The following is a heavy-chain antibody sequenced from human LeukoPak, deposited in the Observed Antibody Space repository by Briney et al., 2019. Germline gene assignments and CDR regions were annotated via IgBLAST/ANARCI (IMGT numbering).Heavy chain of an antibody. J-gene: IGHJ4*02. Sequence: GGSLRLSCAASGFTFSSYWMHWVRQAPGKGLVWVSRINSDGSTTNYADSVKGRFTISRDNAKNTLDLQMNSLRAEDTAVYYCARRSSGSPPYYFDYWGQGTLVTVSS. CDR1: GFTFSSYW. CDR2: INSDGSTT. V-gene: IGHV3-74*01. D-gene: IGHD1-26*01. CDR3: ARRSSGSPPYYFDY.